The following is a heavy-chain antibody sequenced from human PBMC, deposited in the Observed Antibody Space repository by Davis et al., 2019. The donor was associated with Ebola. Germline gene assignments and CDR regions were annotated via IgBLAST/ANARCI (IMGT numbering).Heavy chain of an antibody. Sequence: SETLSLTCAISGDSVSSNSAAWNWIRQSPSRGLEWLGRTYYRSKWYNDYAVSVKSRITINPDTSKNQFSLQLNSVTPEDTAVYYCARDGALYYYGSGSYNLGYYGMDVWGQGTTVTVSS. CDR1: GDSVSSNSAA. CDR3: ARDGALYYYGSGSYNLGYYGMDV. CDR2: TYYRSKWYN. D-gene: IGHD3-10*01. J-gene: IGHJ6*02. V-gene: IGHV6-1*01.